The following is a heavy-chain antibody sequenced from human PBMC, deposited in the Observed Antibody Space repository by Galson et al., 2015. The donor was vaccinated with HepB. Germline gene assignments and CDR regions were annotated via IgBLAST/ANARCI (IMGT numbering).Heavy chain of an antibody. CDR2: ISYDGSNK. J-gene: IGHJ3*01. CDR3: ARETARVVVATHAFDL. D-gene: IGHD2-15*01. CDR1: GFTFSRYA. V-gene: IGHV3-30-3*01. Sequence: SLRLPCAASGFTFSRYAMYWVRQAPGKGLEWVAVISYDGSNKYYADSVKGRFTISRDNSKNTLYLQVNSLETEDTAVYYCARETARVVVATHAFDLWGQGTMVTVSS.